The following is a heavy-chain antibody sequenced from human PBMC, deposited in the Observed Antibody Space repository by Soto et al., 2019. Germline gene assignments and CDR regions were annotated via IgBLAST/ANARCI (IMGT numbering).Heavy chain of an antibody. CDR1: GGSISSYY. Sequence: SETLSLTCTVSGGSISSYYWSWIRQPPGKGLEWIGYIYYSGSTYYNPSLKSRVTISVDTSKNQFSLKLSSVTAADTAVYYCARLAIFGVVIPYYYYMDVWGKGTTVTVSS. D-gene: IGHD3-3*01. V-gene: IGHV4-59*08. CDR2: IYYSGST. CDR3: ARLAIFGVVIPYYYYMDV. J-gene: IGHJ6*03.